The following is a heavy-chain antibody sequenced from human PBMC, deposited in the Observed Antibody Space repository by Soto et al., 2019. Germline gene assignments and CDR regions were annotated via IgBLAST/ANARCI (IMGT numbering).Heavy chain of an antibody. CDR3: AKVSTGCYAGFFDL. J-gene: IGHJ4*02. V-gene: IGHV3-23*01. CDR2: ISASGGST. CDR1: GFTFSSYA. D-gene: IGHD3-16*01. Sequence: PGGSLRLSCAASGFTFSSYAMSWVRQAPGKGLEWVSLISASGGSTYYADSVKGRFTISRDNSKNTLYLQMNSLRAEDTAVYYWAKVSTGCYAGFFDLWGQGTLVPVPS.